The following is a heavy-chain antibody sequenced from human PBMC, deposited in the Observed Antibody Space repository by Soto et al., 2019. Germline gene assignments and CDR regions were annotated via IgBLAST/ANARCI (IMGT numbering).Heavy chain of an antibody. J-gene: IGHJ4*02. CDR2: IYYSGST. D-gene: IGHD1-1*01. V-gene: IGHV4-30-4*01. CDR3: ARDARHYCARSGDNYNRLDY. CDR1: GGSTSSGDYY. Sequence: SETLSLTCTVSGGSTSSGDYYWSWIRQPPGKGLEWIGYIYYSGSTYYNPSLKSRVTISVDTSKNQFSLKLSSVTAADTAVYYCARDARHYCARSGDNYNRLDYWGQGTPVTVSS.